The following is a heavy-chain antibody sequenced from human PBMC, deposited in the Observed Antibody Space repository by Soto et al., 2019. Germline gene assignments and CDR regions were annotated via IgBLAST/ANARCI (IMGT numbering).Heavy chain of an antibody. V-gene: IGHV1-69*13. CDR1: GGTFSSYA. J-gene: IGHJ4*02. Sequence: ASVKVSCKASGGTFSSYAISWVRQAPGQGLEWMGGIIPIFGTANYAQKFQGRVTITADESTSTAYMELSSLRSEDTAVYYCARGRYYGVLLDYWGQGTLVTVSS. CDR2: IIPIFGTA. D-gene: IGHD4-17*01. CDR3: ARGRYYGVLLDY.